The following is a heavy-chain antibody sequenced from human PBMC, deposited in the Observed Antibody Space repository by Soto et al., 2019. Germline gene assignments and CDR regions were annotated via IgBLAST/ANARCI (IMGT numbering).Heavy chain of an antibody. CDR3: ARVPSPFDYYYAMDV. V-gene: IGHV4-30-4*01. J-gene: IGHJ6*02. CDR2: IFSSGTT. D-gene: IGHD3-16*01. Sequence: QVQLRESGPGLVMPSQTLSLTCTVSGDSISSGNKYWSWIRQPLGKGLEWIGYIFSSGTTYYNPSLKSRLTMSLDTSENQFSLKLNSLTDADTAVYYCARVPSPFDYYYAMDVWGQGTTVTVSS. CDR1: GDSISSGNKY.